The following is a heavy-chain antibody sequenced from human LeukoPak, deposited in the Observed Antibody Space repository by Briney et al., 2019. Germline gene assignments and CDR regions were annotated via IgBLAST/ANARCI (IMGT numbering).Heavy chain of an antibody. CDR2: IYYSGST. V-gene: IGHV4-61*01. CDR1: GGSISSSSYY. CDR3: AREEIEGYCSSTSCPKRAYYFDY. D-gene: IGHD2-2*01. Sequence: KPSETLSLTCTVSGGSISSSSYYWGWIRQPPGKGLEWIGYIYYSGSTNYNPSLKSRVTISVDTSKNQFSLKLSSVTAADTAVYYCAREEIEGYCSSTSCPKRAYYFDYWGQGTLVTVSS. J-gene: IGHJ4*02.